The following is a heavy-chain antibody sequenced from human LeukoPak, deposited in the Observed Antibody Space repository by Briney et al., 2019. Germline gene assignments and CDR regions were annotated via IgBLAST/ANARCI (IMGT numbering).Heavy chain of an antibody. CDR2: INHSGST. D-gene: IGHD3-10*01. CDR1: GGSFSGYY. V-gene: IGHV4-34*01. CDR3: ARVVTMVRGVTQTNWFDP. J-gene: IGHJ5*02. Sequence: SETLSLTCAVYGGSFSGYYWSWIRQPPGKGLEWIGEINHSGSTNYNPSLKSRVTISVDTPKNQFSLKLSSVTAADTAVYYCARVVTMVRGVTQTNWFDPWGQGTLVTVSS.